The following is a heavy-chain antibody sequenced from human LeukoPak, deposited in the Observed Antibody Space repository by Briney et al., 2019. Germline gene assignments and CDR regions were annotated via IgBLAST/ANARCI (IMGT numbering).Heavy chain of an antibody. Sequence: GGSLRLSCAASGFTFSSYEMNWVRQAPGKGLEWVSYISSSGSTIYYADSVKGRFTISRDNAKNSLYLQMNSLRAEATAVYYCARVGRNYGAFDIWGQGTMVTVSS. CDR3: ARVGRNYGAFDI. J-gene: IGHJ3*02. CDR1: GFTFSSYE. CDR2: ISSSGSTI. V-gene: IGHV3-48*03. D-gene: IGHD4-11*01.